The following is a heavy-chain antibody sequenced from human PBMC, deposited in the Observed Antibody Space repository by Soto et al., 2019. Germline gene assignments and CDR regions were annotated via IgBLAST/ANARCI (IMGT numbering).Heavy chain of an antibody. V-gene: IGHV3-48*03. Sequence: VGSLRLSCAASGFTFSSYEINWVRQAPGKGLEWVSYISSDGYTIYYADSVKGRFTISRDNAKNSLYLQMNSLRAEDTAVYYCALGYLRAYFDYWGQGTLVTVSS. D-gene: IGHD3-22*01. CDR1: GFTFSSYE. CDR3: ALGYLRAYFDY. J-gene: IGHJ4*02. CDR2: ISSDGYTI.